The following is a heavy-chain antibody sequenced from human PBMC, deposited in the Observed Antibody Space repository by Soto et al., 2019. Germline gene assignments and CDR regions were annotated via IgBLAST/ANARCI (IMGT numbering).Heavy chain of an antibody. CDR3: ATEGGPTYYFDY. V-gene: IGHV3-53*01. Sequence: GGSLRLSCAASGFTVSSKYMSWVRQAPGKGLEWVSVIYSDGSTYYADSVKGRFTISRDNSKNTLYLQMNSLRAEDTAVYYCATEGGPTYYFDYWGQGTLVTVSS. CDR1: GFTVSSKY. CDR2: IYSDGST. D-gene: IGHD2-21*01. J-gene: IGHJ4*02.